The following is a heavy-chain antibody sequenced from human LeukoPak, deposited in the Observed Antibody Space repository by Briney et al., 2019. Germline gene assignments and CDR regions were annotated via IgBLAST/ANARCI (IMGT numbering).Heavy chain of an antibody. CDR1: GGSISSYY. Sequence: SETLSLTCTVSGGSISSYYWSWIRQPPGKGLEWIGYIYYSGSTNYNPSLKSRVTISVDTSKNQFSFKLSSVTAADTAVYYCARGVVIAPQTFDYWGQGTLVTVSS. D-gene: IGHD2-21*01. CDR2: IYYSGST. J-gene: IGHJ4*02. CDR3: ARGVVIAPQTFDY. V-gene: IGHV4-59*01.